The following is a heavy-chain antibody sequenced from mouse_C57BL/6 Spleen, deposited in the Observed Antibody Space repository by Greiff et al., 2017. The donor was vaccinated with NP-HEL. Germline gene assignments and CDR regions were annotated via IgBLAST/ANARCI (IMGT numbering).Heavy chain of an antibody. V-gene: IGHV1-5*01. Sequence: EVQLQQSGTVLARPGASVKMSCKTSGYTFTSYWMHWVKQRPGQGLEWIGAIYPGNSDTSYNQKFKGKAKLTAVTSASTAYMELSSLTNEDSAVYYCTRSPSGLGSWFAYWGQGTLVTVSA. D-gene: IGHD4-1*01. CDR1: GYTFTSYW. J-gene: IGHJ3*01. CDR3: TRSPSGLGSWFAY. CDR2: IYPGNSDT.